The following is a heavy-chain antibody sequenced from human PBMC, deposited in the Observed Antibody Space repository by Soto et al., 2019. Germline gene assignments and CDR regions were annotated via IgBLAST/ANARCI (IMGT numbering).Heavy chain of an antibody. CDR3: AREYGSGTHYYYGLDV. D-gene: IGHD3-10*01. Sequence: ETLSLTCTVSGGSISSYYWSWIRQPPGKGLEWIGYIYYSGSTNYNPSLKSRVTISVDTSKNQFSLKLSSVTAADTAVYYCAREYGSGTHYYYGLDVWGQGTTVTVSS. CDR2: IYYSGST. CDR1: GGSISSYY. J-gene: IGHJ6*02. V-gene: IGHV4-59*01.